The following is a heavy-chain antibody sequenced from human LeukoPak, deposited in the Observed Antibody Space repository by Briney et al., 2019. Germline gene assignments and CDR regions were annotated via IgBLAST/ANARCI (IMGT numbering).Heavy chain of an antibody. D-gene: IGHD1-1*01. J-gene: IGHJ4*02. CDR2: ISGSGGST. Sequence: SGGSLRLSCAASGFTFSSYAMSWVRQAPGKGPEWVSAISGSGGSTYYADSVKGRFTISRDNSKNTLYLQMNSLRAEDTAVYYCAKGKTGTTKVVPFDYWGQGTLVTVSS. CDR3: AKGKTGTTKVVPFDY. CDR1: GFTFSSYA. V-gene: IGHV3-23*01.